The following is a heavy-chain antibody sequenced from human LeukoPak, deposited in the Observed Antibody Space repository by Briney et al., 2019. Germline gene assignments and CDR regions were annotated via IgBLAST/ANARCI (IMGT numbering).Heavy chain of an antibody. D-gene: IGHD6-13*01. J-gene: IGHJ4*02. V-gene: IGHV4-38-2*02. CDR2: IYHSGST. CDR3: ARDGGAAGASPPFDY. CDR1: DDSISSGFY. Sequence: SETLSLTCTVSDDSISSGFYWGWIRQPPGKGLEWIGSIYHSGSTYYNPSLKSRVTISVDTSKNQFSLKLSSVTAADTAVYYCARDGGAAGASPPFDYWGQGTLVTVSS.